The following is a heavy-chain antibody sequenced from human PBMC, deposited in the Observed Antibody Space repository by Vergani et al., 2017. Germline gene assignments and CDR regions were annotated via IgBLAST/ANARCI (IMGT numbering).Heavy chain of an antibody. J-gene: IGHJ4*02. CDR1: GFTFSNYA. D-gene: IGHD2-2*01. CDR2: ISYDGSSK. V-gene: IGHV3-30*04. CDR3: ARHQQLDY. Sequence: QVQLVESGGGVVQPGRSLRLSCAASGFTFSNYAMHWDRQAPGKGLEWVAVISYDGSSKYYADSVKGRFTISRDNSKNTLYLQMSSLRADDTAVYYCARHQQLDYWGQGTLVTVSS.